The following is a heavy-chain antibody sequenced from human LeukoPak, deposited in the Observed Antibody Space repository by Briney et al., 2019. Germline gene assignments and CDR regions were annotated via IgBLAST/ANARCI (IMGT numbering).Heavy chain of an antibody. J-gene: IGHJ6*03. D-gene: IGHD3-10*01. CDR3: AKDGGYGSGSYGYMDV. CDR2: IRYDGSNK. CDR1: GFTFSIYG. Sequence: GGSLRLSCAPSGFTFSIYGMHGVRQAPGKGLEWVAFIRYDGSNKYYAEYVKGRFTISRDNYKNTLYLQMNSLRAEDTAVYYCAKDGGYGSGSYGYMDVWGKGTTVTISS. V-gene: IGHV3-30*02.